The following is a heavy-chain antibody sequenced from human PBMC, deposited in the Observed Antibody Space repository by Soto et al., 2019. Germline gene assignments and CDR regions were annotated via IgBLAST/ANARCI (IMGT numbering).Heavy chain of an antibody. CDR2: IHSSGVTI. D-gene: IGHD1-1*01. CDR3: ARAVNWNEFDP. V-gene: IGHV3-11*01. Sequence: GGSLRLSCAASGFAFRDYYMTWIRQAPGKGLEWVSYIHSSGVTIYYADSVKGRFTISRDNAKNSLYLQMNSLRVEDTAMYYCARAVNWNEFDPWGQGTMVTVSS. CDR1: GFAFRDYY. J-gene: IGHJ5*01.